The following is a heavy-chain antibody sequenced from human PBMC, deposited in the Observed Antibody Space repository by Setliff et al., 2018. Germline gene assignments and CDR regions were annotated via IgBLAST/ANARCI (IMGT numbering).Heavy chain of an antibody. CDR3: ARSGGYSSGWLLYAFDI. Sequence: GESLKISCAASGFTFSSYSMNWVRQAPGKGLEWVSSISSSSSYIYYADPVKGRFTISRDNAKNSLYLQMNSLRAEDTAVYYCARSGGYSSGWLLYAFDIWGQGTMVTVSS. CDR2: ISSSSSYI. CDR1: GFTFSSYS. V-gene: IGHV3-21*01. J-gene: IGHJ3*02. D-gene: IGHD6-19*01.